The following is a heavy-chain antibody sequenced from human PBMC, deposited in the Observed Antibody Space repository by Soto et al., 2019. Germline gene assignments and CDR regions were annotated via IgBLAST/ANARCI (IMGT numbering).Heavy chain of an antibody. Sequence: ASVNVSCKASGFTFTSSAMQWVRQARGQRLEWIGWIVVGSGNTNYAQKFQERVTITRDMSTSTAYMELSSLRSEDTAVYYCAADSNWNDAFDIWGQGTMVTVSS. D-gene: IGHD1-1*01. CDR3: AADSNWNDAFDI. CDR2: IVVGSGNT. V-gene: IGHV1-58*02. CDR1: GFTFTSSA. J-gene: IGHJ3*02.